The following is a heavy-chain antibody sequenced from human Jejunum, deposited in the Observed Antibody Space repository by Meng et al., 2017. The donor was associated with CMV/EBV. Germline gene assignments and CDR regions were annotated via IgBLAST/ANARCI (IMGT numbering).Heavy chain of an antibody. Sequence: VAGGSYGSRSYLRAWSRERPWKGLIWIGRINYSGTTSYNPSFKIRVTISVDTPKNQFDRKRSSVTAVDKAVYDCVRLDTSRAGDIWGQGAMVTVSS. D-gene: IGHD3-10*01. CDR2: INYSGTT. V-gene: IGHV4-39*01. CDR1: GGSYGSRSYL. CDR3: VRLDTSRAGDI. J-gene: IGHJ3*02.